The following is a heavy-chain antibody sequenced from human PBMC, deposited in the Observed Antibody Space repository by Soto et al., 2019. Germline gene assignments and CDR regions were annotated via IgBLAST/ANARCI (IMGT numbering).Heavy chain of an antibody. CDR1: ESTVSRDW. D-gene: IGHD1-26*01. J-gene: IGHJ4*02. CDR2: INQEGSEK. CDR3: SVWVGDAF. V-gene: IGHV3-7*01. Sequence: EVHLVESGGGLVQTGGSLRLSCAIFESTVSRDWMNWVRQAPGKGLEWVAHINQEGSEKYYVDSVKGRFTISRDNAKKSLYLQMNSLKPADTAMYYCSVWVGDAFWGQGTLVTVSS.